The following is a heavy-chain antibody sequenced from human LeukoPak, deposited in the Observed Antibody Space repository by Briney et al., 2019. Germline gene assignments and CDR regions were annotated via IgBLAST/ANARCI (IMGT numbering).Heavy chain of an antibody. V-gene: IGHV4-4*07. Sequence: PSETLSLTCTVSGGSISSHYWSWIRQPAGKGLEWIGRIYTSGSTNYNPSLKSRVTMSVDTYKNQFSLKLSSVTAADTAVYYCAREEWLSLYYMDVWGKGTTVTVSS. D-gene: IGHD3-3*01. CDR2: IYTSGST. CDR1: GGSISSHY. CDR3: AREEWLSLYYMDV. J-gene: IGHJ6*03.